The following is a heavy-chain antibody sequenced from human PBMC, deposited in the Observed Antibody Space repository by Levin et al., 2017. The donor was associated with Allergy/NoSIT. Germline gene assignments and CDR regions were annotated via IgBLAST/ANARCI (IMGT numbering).Heavy chain of an antibody. D-gene: IGHD4/OR15-4a*01. CDR3: ARERLILTSPLDY. J-gene: IGHJ4*02. Sequence: GGSLRLSCAASGFTFNRNAMSWVRQAPGKGLEWVSAISDSGGSTYYADSVKGRFTISRDNSKNTLYLQMNSLRAEDTALYFCARERLILTSPLDYWGQGILVTVSS. CDR1: GFTFNRNA. V-gene: IGHV3-23*01. CDR2: ISDSGGST.